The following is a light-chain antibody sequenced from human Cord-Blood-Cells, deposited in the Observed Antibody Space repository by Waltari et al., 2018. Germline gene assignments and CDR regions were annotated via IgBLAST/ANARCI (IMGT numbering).Light chain of an antibody. J-gene: IGKJ1*01. CDR1: QSISSW. CDR3: EQYNSYWT. Sequence: IQLTQSPSTLSASVGDRVTITCQASQSISSWLAWYQQKPGKAPKLLIYKASSLESGVLSMSNRKQCEKEITHAICRLEPSDFATYYSEQYNSYWTFGQGTKVEIK. V-gene: IGKV1-5*03. CDR2: KAS.